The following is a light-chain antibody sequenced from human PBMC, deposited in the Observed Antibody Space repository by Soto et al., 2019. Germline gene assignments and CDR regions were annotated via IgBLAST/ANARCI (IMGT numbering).Light chain of an antibody. J-gene: IGKJ5*01. CDR3: QQYDSVPIT. V-gene: IGKV4-1*01. CDR2: WAS. Sequence: DIVMTQSPDSLAVSLGESATINCKSSQSXVYTSNNKNYIAWYQQKSGQPPKLLIYWASTRDSGVPDRFSGGGSGTDFTLTISSLQAEDVAVYYCQQYDSVPITFGQGTRLEIK. CDR1: QSXVYTSNNKNY.